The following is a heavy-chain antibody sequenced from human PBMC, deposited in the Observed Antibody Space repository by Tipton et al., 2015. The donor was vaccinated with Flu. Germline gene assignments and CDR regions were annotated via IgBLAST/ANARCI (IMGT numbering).Heavy chain of an antibody. CDR2: ISGRGDNT. Sequence: CAASGFTFSSFAMTWVRQAPGKGLEWVSTISGRGDNTYYADSVKGRFTISRDNSKNTLSLQMNSLRAEDTAVYYCAKPSSWGSGYYFDYWGQGTLVTVSS. J-gene: IGHJ4*02. CDR3: AKPSSWGSGYYFDY. D-gene: IGHD7-27*01. CDR1: GFTFSSFA. V-gene: IGHV3-23*01.